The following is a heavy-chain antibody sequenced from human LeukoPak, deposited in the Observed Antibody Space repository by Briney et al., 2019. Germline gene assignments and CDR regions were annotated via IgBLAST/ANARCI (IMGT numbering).Heavy chain of an antibody. CDR2: IDPDSGGT. J-gene: IGHJ4*02. Sequence: ASVKVSRKASGYTFTGYYMHWVRQAPGQGLEWMGWIDPDSGGTNYAQKFQGRVTMTRDTSISTAYMELSRLRSDDTAVYYCARVGRYYGSGSSTYFDYWGQGTLVTVSS. CDR1: GYTFTGYY. V-gene: IGHV1-2*02. CDR3: ARVGRYYGSGSSTYFDY. D-gene: IGHD3-10*01.